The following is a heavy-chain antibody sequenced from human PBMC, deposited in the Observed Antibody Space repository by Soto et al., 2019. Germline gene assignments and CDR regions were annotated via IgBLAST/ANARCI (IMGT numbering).Heavy chain of an antibody. CDR2: ISAYNGNT. J-gene: IGHJ5*02. CDR1: GYTFTSYG. D-gene: IGHD3-9*01. CDR3: ARASDYDILTGYLSSNWFDP. V-gene: IGHV1-18*01. Sequence: ASVKVSCKASGYTFTSYGISWVRQAPGQGLEWMGWISAYNGNTNYAQKLQGRVTMTTDTSTSTAYMELRSLRSDDTAVYYCARASDYDILTGYLSSNWFDPWGQGTLVTVSS.